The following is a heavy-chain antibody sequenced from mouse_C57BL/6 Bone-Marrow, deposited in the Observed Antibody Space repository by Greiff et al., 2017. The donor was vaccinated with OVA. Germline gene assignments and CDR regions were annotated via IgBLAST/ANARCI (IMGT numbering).Heavy chain of an antibody. CDR1: GFTFSDYY. V-gene: IGHV5-12*01. CDR3: ARPGGSSTWFAY. D-gene: IGHD1-1*01. Sequence: EVHLVESGGGLVQPGGSLKLSCAASGFTFSDYYMYWVRQTPEKRLEWVAYISNGGGSTYYPDTVKGRFTISRDDAKNTLYLQMSRLKSEDTAMYYCARPGGSSTWFAYWGQGTLVTVSA. CDR2: ISNGGGST. J-gene: IGHJ3*01.